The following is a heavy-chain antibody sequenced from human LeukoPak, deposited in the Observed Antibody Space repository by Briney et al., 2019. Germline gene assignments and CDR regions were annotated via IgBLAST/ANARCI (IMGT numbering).Heavy chain of an antibody. J-gene: IGHJ4*02. CDR1: GGKFSSYA. Sequence: GASVKVSCKVSGGKFSSYAISWVRQAPGQGLEWMGIINPSGGSTSYAQKFQGRVTMTRDTSTSTVYMELSSLRSEDTAVYYCARTYYYDSSGYYTLEYWGQGTLVTVSS. CDR3: ARTYYYDSSGYYTLEY. V-gene: IGHV1-46*01. CDR2: INPSGGST. D-gene: IGHD3-22*01.